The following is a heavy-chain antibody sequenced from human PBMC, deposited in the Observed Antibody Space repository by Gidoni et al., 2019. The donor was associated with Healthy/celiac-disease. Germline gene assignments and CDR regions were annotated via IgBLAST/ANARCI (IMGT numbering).Heavy chain of an antibody. CDR2: ISRSSSYI. J-gene: IGHJ5*02. CDR1: GFTFSSYS. Sequence: EVQLVESGGGLVKPGGSLRLSCAASGFTFSSYSMNWVRQAPGKGLEWVASISRSSSYIYYADSVKGRFTISRDNAKNSLYLQMNSLRAEDTAVYYCARDPVGVVRIVGLPGDTWGQGTLVTVSS. V-gene: IGHV3-21*01. D-gene: IGHD3-3*01. CDR3: ARDPVGVVRIVGLPGDT.